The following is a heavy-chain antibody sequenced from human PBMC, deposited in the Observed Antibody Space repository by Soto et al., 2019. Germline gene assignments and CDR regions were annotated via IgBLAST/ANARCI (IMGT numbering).Heavy chain of an antibody. CDR1: GGSISSGGYY. D-gene: IGHD3-9*01. Sequence: TLSVTCTVSGGSISSGGYYWSWVLQHPGKGLEWIGYIYYSGSTYYNPSLKSRVTISVDTSKNQFSLKLSSVTAADTAVYYCARGHKRYFDWLETNWFDPWGQGTLVTVSS. J-gene: IGHJ5*02. CDR2: IYYSGST. CDR3: ARGHKRYFDWLETNWFDP. V-gene: IGHV4-31*03.